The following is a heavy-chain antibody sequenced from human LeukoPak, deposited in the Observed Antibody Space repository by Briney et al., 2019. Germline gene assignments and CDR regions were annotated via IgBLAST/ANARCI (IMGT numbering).Heavy chain of an antibody. J-gene: IGHJ3*02. Sequence: GGSLRLSCAASGFTFSSYAMSWVRQAPGKGLEWVSAISGSGGSTYYADSVKGRFTISRDNSKNTLYLQMNSLRAEDTAVYYCAKYGYYDNSGYPSPVGAFDIWGQGTMVTVSS. CDR1: GFTFSSYA. CDR3: AKYGYYDNSGYPSPVGAFDI. CDR2: ISGSGGST. V-gene: IGHV3-23*01. D-gene: IGHD3-22*01.